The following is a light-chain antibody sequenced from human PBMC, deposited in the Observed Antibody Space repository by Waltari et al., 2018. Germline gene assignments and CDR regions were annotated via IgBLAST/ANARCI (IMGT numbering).Light chain of an antibody. Sequence: VLAQPPSVSVAPGQTAKITCGGNNLGRQNGHWYQQRPGQAPVLVLFDDMDRPSGIPERFSGSKSGNTATLIIDRVEAGDEADYFCQVWDANNDHFVFGSGTEVTVL. CDR2: DDM. V-gene: IGLV3-21*02. CDR3: QVWDANNDHFV. CDR1: NLGRQN. J-gene: IGLJ1*01.